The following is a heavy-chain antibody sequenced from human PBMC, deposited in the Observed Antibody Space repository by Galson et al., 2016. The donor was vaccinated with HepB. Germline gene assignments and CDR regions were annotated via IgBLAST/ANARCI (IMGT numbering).Heavy chain of an antibody. J-gene: IGHJ4*02. Sequence: SETLSLTCTVSGGSVTSGPNYWSWVRQPPGKGLEWFGYITYSGNTLYTPSLRSRVTISVDTAKNQISLKVNSVTAADTAVYYCARSFKGAHWGQGTLVTVSS. V-gene: IGHV4-61*01. CDR3: ARSFKGAH. CDR1: GGSVTSGPNY. CDR2: ITYSGNT. D-gene: IGHD1-26*01.